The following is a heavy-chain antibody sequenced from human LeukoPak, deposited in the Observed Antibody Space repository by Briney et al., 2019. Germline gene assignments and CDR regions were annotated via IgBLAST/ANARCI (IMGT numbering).Heavy chain of an antibody. CDR3: ARGKAYYDFWSGSYYYYGMDV. CDR1: GGTFSSYA. CDR2: IIPIFGTA. Sequence: ASVKVSCKASGGTFSSYAISWVRQAPGQGLEWMGGIIPIFGTANYAQKFQGRVTITADESTSTAYMELSSLRSEDTAVYYCARGKAYYDFWSGSYYYYGMDVWGQGTTVTVSS. V-gene: IGHV1-69*01. J-gene: IGHJ6*02. D-gene: IGHD3-3*01.